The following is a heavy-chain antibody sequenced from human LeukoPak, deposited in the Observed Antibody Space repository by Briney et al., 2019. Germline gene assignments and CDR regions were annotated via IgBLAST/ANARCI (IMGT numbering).Heavy chain of an antibody. J-gene: IGHJ4*02. Sequence: VASVKVSCKASGYTFTSYGISWVRQAPGQGLEWMGWISAYNGNTNYAQKLQGRVTMTTDTSTTTAYMELRSLRSDDTAVYYCARAGYYDNSGYSFFEYWGQGTLVTVSS. CDR2: ISAYNGNT. CDR3: ARAGYYDNSGYSFFEY. V-gene: IGHV1-18*01. D-gene: IGHD3-22*01. CDR1: GYTFTSYG.